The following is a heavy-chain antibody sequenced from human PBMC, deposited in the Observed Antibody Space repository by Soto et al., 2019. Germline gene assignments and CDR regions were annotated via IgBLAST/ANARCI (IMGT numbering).Heavy chain of an antibody. J-gene: IGHJ5*02. CDR2: ISYDGSTK. CDR1: GFTFNTYA. Sequence: QVQLVESGGGVVQPGRSLRLSCAASGFTFNTYAMHWVRQAPGKGLEWVALISYDGSTKYYADSVKGRFTISRDNSKNTLYLQMNSLRAEDTAVYYCARRYKDGRRDCMITSCLFDPWGQGTLVTVSS. D-gene: IGHD2-2*01. CDR3: ARRYKDGRRDCMITSCLFDP. V-gene: IGHV3-30-3*01.